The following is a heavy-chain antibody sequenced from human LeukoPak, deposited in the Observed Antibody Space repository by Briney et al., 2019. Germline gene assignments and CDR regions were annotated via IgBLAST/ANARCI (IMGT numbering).Heavy chain of an antibody. J-gene: IGHJ4*02. CDR1: GFTFSSYW. V-gene: IGHV3-7*01. CDR3: ARDTAIWFGESDPSVDY. Sequence: GGSLRLSCAASGFTFSSYWMSWVRQAPGKGLEWVANIKQAGSEKYYVDSVKGRFTISRDNAKNSLYLQMNSLRAEDTAVYYCARDTAIWFGESDPSVDYWGQGTLVTVSS. D-gene: IGHD3-10*01. CDR2: IKQAGSEK.